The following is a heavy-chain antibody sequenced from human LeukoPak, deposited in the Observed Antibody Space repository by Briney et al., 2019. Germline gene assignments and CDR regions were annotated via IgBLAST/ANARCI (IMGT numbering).Heavy chain of an antibody. Sequence: GSLRLSCAASGFTFSSYAMGWIRQPPGKGLEWIGYIYYTGNIRYNPSLESRLTISVDTSKNQFSLKLNSVTAADTAVYYCARGVASTAPFGYWDQGYLVTVSS. CDR3: ARGVASTAPFGY. J-gene: IGHJ4*02. D-gene: IGHD6-13*01. CDR2: IYYTGNI. CDR1: GFTFSSYA. V-gene: IGHV4-59*01.